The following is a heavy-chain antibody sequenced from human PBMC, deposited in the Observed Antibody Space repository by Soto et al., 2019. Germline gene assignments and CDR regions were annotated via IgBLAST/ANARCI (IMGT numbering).Heavy chain of an antibody. V-gene: IGHV1-69*01. CDR3: ARQDFSYQYYYGMDV. J-gene: IGHJ6*02. Sequence: QVQLVQSGAEVKKPGSSVKVSCKASGGTFSIYALSWVRQAPGQGLEWMGGIIPISGIANYAQKFQGRVTITEDESTSTVYMEMSSLRSEDTAVYYCARQDFSYQYYYGMDVWGQGTTVNVSS. CDR2: IIPISGIA. CDR1: GGTFSIYA. D-gene: IGHD2-2*01.